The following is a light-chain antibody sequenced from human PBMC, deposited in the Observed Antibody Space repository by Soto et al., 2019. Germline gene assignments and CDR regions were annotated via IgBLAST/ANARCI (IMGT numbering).Light chain of an antibody. Sequence: ETVLTQSPATLSLSPGERATLSCRASQSVSSYLAWYQQKPGQAPRLLIYGVSSRATGIPDRFSGSGSGTDFTLTISRLEPEDFAVYYCQQYVTSPLTFGGGTKVDIK. CDR2: GVS. J-gene: IGKJ4*01. CDR3: QQYVTSPLT. V-gene: IGKV3-20*01. CDR1: QSVSSY.